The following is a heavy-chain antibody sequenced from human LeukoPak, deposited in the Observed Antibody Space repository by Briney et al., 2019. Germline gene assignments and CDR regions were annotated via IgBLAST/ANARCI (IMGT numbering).Heavy chain of an antibody. CDR2: IYYSGST. D-gene: IGHD2-21*01. Sequence: SETLSHTCIVSGGSISISSYYWGWIRQPPGKGLEWIGSIYYSGSTYYNPSLKSRVTISVDTSKNQFSLKLSSVTAADTAVYYCARLTPLWANAFDIWGQGTMVTVSS. V-gene: IGHV4-39*01. CDR3: ARLTPLWANAFDI. CDR1: GGSISISSYY. J-gene: IGHJ3*02.